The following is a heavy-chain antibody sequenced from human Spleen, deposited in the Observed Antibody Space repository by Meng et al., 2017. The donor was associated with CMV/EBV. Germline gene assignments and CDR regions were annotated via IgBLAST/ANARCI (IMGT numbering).Heavy chain of an antibody. Sequence: GGSLRLSCAASGFTFSDYYMSWIRQAPGKGLEWVSYISSSGSTIYYADSVKGRFTISRDNAKNSLYLQMSFLRAEDTAVYYCVRNGQYCSTTSCFYYLDNWGQGTLVTVSS. CDR1: GFTFSDYY. J-gene: IGHJ4*02. V-gene: IGHV3-11*04. D-gene: IGHD2-2*01. CDR3: VRNGQYCSTTSCFYYLDN. CDR2: ISSSGSTI.